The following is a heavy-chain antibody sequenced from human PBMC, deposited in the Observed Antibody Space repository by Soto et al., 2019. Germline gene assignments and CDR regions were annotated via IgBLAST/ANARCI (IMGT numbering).Heavy chain of an antibody. D-gene: IGHD1-1*01. CDR1: GGSVSGSYYY. CDR2: VFHTGFT. Sequence: SETLSLTCAVSGGSVSGSYYYWAWLRQSPGKGPEWIGSVFHTGFTSYNPSLESRVSVSVDTSKSQFSLKLSAVTASDTAVYYCATSQKGYNWNYFDHWGQGALVTVSS. CDR3: ATSQKGYNWNYFDH. J-gene: IGHJ4*02. V-gene: IGHV4-39*01.